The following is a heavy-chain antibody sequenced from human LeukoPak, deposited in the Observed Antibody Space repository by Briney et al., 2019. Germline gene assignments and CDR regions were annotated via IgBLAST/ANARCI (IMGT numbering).Heavy chain of an antibody. CDR2: IYYSGST. J-gene: IGHJ4*02. V-gene: IGHV4-59*01. Sequence: SETLSLTCTVSGGSISSYYWSWIRQPPGKGLEWIGYIYYSGSTNYNPSLKSRVTISVDTSKNQFSLKLSSVTAADTAVYYCARDSNFWSGYRYFDYWGQGTLVTVSS. CDR1: GGSISSYY. CDR3: ARDSNFWSGYRYFDY. D-gene: IGHD3-3*01.